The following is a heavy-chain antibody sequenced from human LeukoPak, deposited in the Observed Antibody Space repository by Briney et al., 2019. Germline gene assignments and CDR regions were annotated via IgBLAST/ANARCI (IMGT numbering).Heavy chain of an antibody. D-gene: IGHD3-16*01. CDR3: ARARGGYSNNWFDP. Sequence: ASVKVSCKASGYTFTSYGISWVRQAPGQGLEWMGWISAYNGNTNYAQKLQGRVTMTTDTSTSTAYMELRSLRSDDTAVVYCARARGGYSNNWFDPWGQGTLVTVSS. CDR2: ISAYNGNT. CDR1: GYTFTSYG. J-gene: IGHJ5*02. V-gene: IGHV1-18*01.